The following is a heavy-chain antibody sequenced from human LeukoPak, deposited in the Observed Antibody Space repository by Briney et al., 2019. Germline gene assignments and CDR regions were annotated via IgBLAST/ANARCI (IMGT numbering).Heavy chain of an antibody. CDR1: GITFSRYW. CDR2: IKEDGSVK. D-gene: IGHD2-21*02. Sequence: GGSLRLSCAASGITFSRYWMNWVRQASGKGLEWVANIKEDGSVKNYVDSVRGRFTVSRDNAKNSLYLQMNSLRVEDTAVYYCAKDKPFGDCADDWGQGTLVTVSS. CDR3: AKDKPFGDCADD. J-gene: IGHJ4*02. V-gene: IGHV3-7*01.